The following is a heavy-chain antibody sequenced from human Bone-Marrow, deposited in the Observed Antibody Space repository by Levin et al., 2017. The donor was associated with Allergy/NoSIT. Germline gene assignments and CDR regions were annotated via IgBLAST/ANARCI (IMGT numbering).Heavy chain of an antibody. D-gene: IGHD3-22*01. Sequence: GSLRLSCAVYGGSFSGYYWSWIRQPPGKGLEWIGEINHSGSTNYNPSLKSRVTISVDTSKNQFSLKLSSVTAADTAVYYCAGTYYYDSSGYYSPGRLAFDIWGQGTMVTVSS. V-gene: IGHV4-34*01. CDR3: AGTYYYDSSGYYSPGRLAFDI. CDR1: GGSFSGYY. J-gene: IGHJ3*02. CDR2: INHSGST.